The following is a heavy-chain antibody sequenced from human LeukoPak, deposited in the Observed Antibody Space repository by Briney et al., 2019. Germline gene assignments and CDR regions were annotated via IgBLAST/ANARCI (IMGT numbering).Heavy chain of an antibody. D-gene: IGHD5-18*01. CDR1: GYTLTELS. CDR3: ATRSGYSYGYLVYFDY. Sequence: ASVKVSCKVSGYTLTELSMHRVRQAPGKGLEWMGGFDPEDGETIYAQKFQGRVTMTEDTSTDTAYMELSSLRSEDTAVYYCATRSGYSYGYLVYFDYWGQGTLVTVSS. J-gene: IGHJ4*02. V-gene: IGHV1-24*01. CDR2: FDPEDGET.